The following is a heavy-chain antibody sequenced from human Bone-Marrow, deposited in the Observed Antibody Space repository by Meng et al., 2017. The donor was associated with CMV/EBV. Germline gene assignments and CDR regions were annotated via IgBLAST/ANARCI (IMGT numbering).Heavy chain of an antibody. Sequence: GGSLRLSCAASGFTVSSSYMSWVRQAPGKGLEWVSVIYIPGTTYYADSVKGRFTIARDNTKNMLYLRMNSLRGEDTATYYCVRDSFSNNYYYGMDVWGQGTTVTVSS. CDR2: IYIPGTT. CDR1: GFTVSSSY. J-gene: IGHJ6*02. V-gene: IGHV3-53*01. CDR3: VRDSFSNNYYYGMDV. D-gene: IGHD4-11*01.